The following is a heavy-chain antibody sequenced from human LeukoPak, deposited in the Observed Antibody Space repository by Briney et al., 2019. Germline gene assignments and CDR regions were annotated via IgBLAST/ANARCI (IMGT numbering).Heavy chain of an antibody. V-gene: IGHV4-59*01. J-gene: IGHJ4*02. CDR1: GGSISSYY. D-gene: IGHD5-18*01. CDR3: ASGYSYDLFDY. Sequence: PSETLSLTCTVSGGSISSYYWSWIRQPPGKGLEWIGYIHYSGSTNYNPSLKSRVTISVDTSRNQLSLKLSSVTAADTAVYYCASGYSYDLFDYWGQGTLATVSS. CDR2: IHYSGST.